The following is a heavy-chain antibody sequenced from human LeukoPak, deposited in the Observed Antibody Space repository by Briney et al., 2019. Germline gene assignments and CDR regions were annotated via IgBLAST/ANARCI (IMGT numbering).Heavy chain of an antibody. Sequence: PGGSLRLSCAASGFAFSTYSMSWVRQAAGKGLKWVSYIGSTSSIIYYADSVKGRFSISRDNARNSVYLQMSILRAEDTAMYYCARSAPGTGAGQPNFDYWGQGALVTVSS. J-gene: IGHJ4*02. V-gene: IGHV3-48*01. D-gene: IGHD6-13*01. CDR1: GFAFSTYS. CDR2: IGSTSSII. CDR3: ARSAPGTGAGQPNFDY.